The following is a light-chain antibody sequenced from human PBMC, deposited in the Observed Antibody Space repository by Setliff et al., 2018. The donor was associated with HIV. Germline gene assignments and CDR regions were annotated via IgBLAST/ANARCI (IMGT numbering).Light chain of an antibody. V-gene: IGLV1-51*02. Sequence: QEVTISCSGSSSNIGSNYVSWYQHLPGTAPKLLIYENNKRPSGIPDRFSGSKSGTSATLGITGLQTGDEADYYCGTWNSSLSSGGVFGTGTKVTVL. CDR1: SSNIGSNY. CDR2: ENN. J-gene: IGLJ1*01. CDR3: GTWNSSLSSGGV.